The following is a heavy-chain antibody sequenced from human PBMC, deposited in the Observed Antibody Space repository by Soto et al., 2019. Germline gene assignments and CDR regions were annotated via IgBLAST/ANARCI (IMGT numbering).Heavy chain of an antibody. Sequence: ASVKVSCKASGYTFTSYGISWVRQAPGQGLEWMGWISAYNGNTNYAQKLQGRVTMTTDTSTSTAYMELRSLRSDDTAVYYCARDLPHIVVVVAVAQLNHMDVWGQGTTVTVSS. V-gene: IGHV1-18*01. CDR2: ISAYNGNT. CDR1: GYTFTSYG. J-gene: IGHJ6*02. D-gene: IGHD2-15*01. CDR3: ARDLPHIVVVVAVAQLNHMDV.